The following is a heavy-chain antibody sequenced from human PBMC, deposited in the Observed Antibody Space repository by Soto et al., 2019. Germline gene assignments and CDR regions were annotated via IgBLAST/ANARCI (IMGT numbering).Heavy chain of an antibody. D-gene: IGHD2-21*02. CDR3: AIDPNGDYVGGFDM. J-gene: IGHJ3*02. CDR1: GFIFNNYA. V-gene: IGHV3-23*01. Sequence: PGGSLRLSCAGSGFIFNNYAMSWVRQAPGKGLEWVSGASASGTRTYYTDSVKGRFTISKDNSKNTLYLQMNSLRPEDTAVYYCAIDPNGDYVGGFDMRGQGTMVTVSS. CDR2: ASASGTRT.